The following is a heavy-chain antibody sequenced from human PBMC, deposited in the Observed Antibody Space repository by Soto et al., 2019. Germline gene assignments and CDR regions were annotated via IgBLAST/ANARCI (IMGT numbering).Heavy chain of an antibody. CDR3: AKDERGFQGIFPH. CDR2: ISYDGSNK. D-gene: IGHD3-9*01. J-gene: IGHJ4*02. CDR1: GFTFSSYG. V-gene: IGHV3-30*18. Sequence: GGSLRLSCAASGFTFSSYGMHWVRQAPGKGLEWVAVISYDGSNKYYADSVKGRFTISRDNSKNTLYLQMNSLRAEDTAVYYCAKDERGFQGIFPHWGQGTLVTVSS.